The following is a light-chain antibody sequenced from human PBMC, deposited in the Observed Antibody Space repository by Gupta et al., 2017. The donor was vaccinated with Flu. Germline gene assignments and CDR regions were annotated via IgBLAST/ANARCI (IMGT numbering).Light chain of an antibody. Sequence: QSALTQPASVSGSPGQSITISCTGTSSDVGGYNNVSWYQQHPGRAPKLMIYEVNHRPSGVSNRFSGSKSANTASLTISWLQAEDEADFYCSSDSSTDSLYVFVTGTNVTVL. CDR2: EVN. CDR3: SSDSSTDSLYV. CDR1: SSDVGGYNN. J-gene: IGLJ1*01. V-gene: IGLV2-14*01.